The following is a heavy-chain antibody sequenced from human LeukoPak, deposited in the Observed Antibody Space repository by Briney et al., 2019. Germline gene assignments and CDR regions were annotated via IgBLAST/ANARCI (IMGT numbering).Heavy chain of an antibody. D-gene: IGHD3-10*01. J-gene: IGHJ5*02. CDR2: LHLDGTT. V-gene: IGHV3-53*01. CDR1: GFIVSDNY. CDR3: ARSIRFGEGGFDP. Sequence: QSGGSLRLSCTASGFIVSDNYMTWVRQVPGKGLEWVSVLHLDGTTYDADSVKGRFTTSRDSSQNTVYLQMNSLTADDTAVYYCARSIRFGEGGFDPWGQGTQVLVSS.